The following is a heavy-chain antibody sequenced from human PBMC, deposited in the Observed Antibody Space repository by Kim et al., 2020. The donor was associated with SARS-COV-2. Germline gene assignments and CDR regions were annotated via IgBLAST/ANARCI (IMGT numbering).Heavy chain of an antibody. CDR1: GFDFSGST. CDR2: IRIRVNNYAT. CDR3: TRSKDHYGDFSYYFDGLDV. V-gene: IGHV3-73*01. J-gene: IGHJ6*02. Sequence: GGSLRLSCAASGFDFSGSTIHWVRQASGTGLEWLGYIRIRVNNYATATAASVTGRFTVSRDESKDTAYLQMNSLKTEDTAVYYCTRSKDHYGDFSYYFDGLDVWGQGTTVTVSS. D-gene: IGHD2-21*02.